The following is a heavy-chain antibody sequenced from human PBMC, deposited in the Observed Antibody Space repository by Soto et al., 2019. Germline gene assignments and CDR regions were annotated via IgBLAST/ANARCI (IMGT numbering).Heavy chain of an antibody. V-gene: IGHV5-10-1*01. D-gene: IGHD3-22*01. CDR1: GYSFTSYW. J-gene: IGHJ5*02. Sequence: GESLKISCKVSGYSFTSYWISWVRQMPAKGLEWMGRIDPSDSYANYSPSFQGHVTFSVDKSISTAYLQWSSPRASDTAIYYCARHKAFYYDSSGAWGQGTLVTVS. CDR2: IDPSDSYA. CDR3: ARHKAFYYDSSGA.